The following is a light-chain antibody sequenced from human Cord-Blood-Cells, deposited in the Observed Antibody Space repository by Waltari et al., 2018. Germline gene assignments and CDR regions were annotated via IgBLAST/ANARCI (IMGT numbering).Light chain of an antibody. J-gene: IGLJ1*01. Sequence: QSALTQPASVSGSPGQSITISCTGTSSDVGGYNYVSWYQQHPGKAPKLMIYDVSKRPSGVSTLFSGSKSGNPASLTLSGLQAEDEADYYCSSYTSSSTYVFGTGTKVTVL. V-gene: IGLV2-14*01. CDR2: DVS. CDR3: SSYTSSSTYV. CDR1: SSDVGGYNY.